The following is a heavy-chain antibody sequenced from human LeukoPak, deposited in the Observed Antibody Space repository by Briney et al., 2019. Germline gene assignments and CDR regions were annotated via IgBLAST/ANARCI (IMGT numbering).Heavy chain of an antibody. CDR3: ARAKQGDCSSTSCYFGYYYYYMDV. D-gene: IGHD2-2*01. Sequence: KPSETLSLTCTVSGGSISSYYWSWIRQPPGKGLEWIGYFYYSGSTNYNPSLKSRVTISVDTSKNQFSLKLSSVTAADTAVYYCARAKQGDCSSTSCYFGYYYYYMDVWGKGTTVTVSS. V-gene: IGHV4-59*01. CDR2: FYYSGST. CDR1: GGSISSYY. J-gene: IGHJ6*03.